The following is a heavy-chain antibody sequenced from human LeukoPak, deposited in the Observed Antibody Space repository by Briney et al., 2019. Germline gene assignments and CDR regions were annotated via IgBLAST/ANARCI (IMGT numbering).Heavy chain of an antibody. D-gene: IGHD2-21*02. CDR2: MNPNSGST. V-gene: IGHV1-8*01. CDR3: ASRAVVTARTIYGMDV. Sequence: ASVKVSCKASGYTFTSYDINWVRQATGQGLEWMGWMNPNSGSTGYAQKFQGRVTMTRNTSISTAYMELSSLRSEDTAVYYCASRAVVTARTIYGMDVWGQGTTVTVSS. J-gene: IGHJ6*02. CDR1: GYTFTSYD.